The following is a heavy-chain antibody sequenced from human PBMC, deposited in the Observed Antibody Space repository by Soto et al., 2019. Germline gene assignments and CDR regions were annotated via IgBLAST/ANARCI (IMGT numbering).Heavy chain of an antibody. CDR2: IYPGDSDT. V-gene: IGHV5-51*01. J-gene: IGHJ2*01. CDR1: GYSFTSYW. CDR3: ARHVHSSAYYYWYFDL. Sequence: PGESLKISCKGSGYSFTSYWIGWVRQMPGKGLEWMGIIYPGDSDTRYSPSFQGQVTISADKSISTAYLQWSSLKASDTAMYYCARHVHSSAYYYWYFDLWGRGTLVTVSS. D-gene: IGHD6-25*01.